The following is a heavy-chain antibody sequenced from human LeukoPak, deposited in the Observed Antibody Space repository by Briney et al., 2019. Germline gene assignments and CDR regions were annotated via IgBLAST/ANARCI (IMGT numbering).Heavy chain of an antibody. D-gene: IGHD3-3*01. Sequence: SETLSLTCTVSGGSISSYYWSWIRQPAGKGLEWIGRIYTSGSTNYNPSLKSRVTMSVDTSKNQFSLKLSSVTAADTAVYYCARFDFWSGSITQHHYYGMDVWGQGTTVTVSS. CDR2: IYTSGST. V-gene: IGHV4-4*07. CDR1: GGSISSYY. CDR3: ARFDFWSGSITQHHYYGMDV. J-gene: IGHJ6*02.